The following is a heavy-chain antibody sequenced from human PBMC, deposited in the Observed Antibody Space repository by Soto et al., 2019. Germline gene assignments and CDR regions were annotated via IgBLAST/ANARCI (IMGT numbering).Heavy chain of an antibody. CDR1: GYSFTNND. D-gene: IGHD3-16*01. V-gene: IGHV1-8*01. Sequence: ASVKVSCKASGYSFTNNDVSWVRQVTGQGLELMGWMNPGSGDTGYAQKFQGRVTMTRDISIATAYMELSSLRSDDTAIYYCARMETFGSLNWFDPWGQGTLVTVYS. CDR3: ARMETFGSLNWFDP. J-gene: IGHJ5*02. CDR2: MNPGSGDT.